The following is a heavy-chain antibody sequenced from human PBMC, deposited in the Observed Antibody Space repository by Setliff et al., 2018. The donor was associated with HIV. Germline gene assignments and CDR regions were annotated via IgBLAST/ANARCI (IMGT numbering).Heavy chain of an antibody. V-gene: IGHV1-69*05. CDR1: GGTFSNYG. CDR2: IIPISGTA. Sequence: SVKVSCKASGGTFSNYGMSWVRQAPGQGLEWMGGIIPISGTANYAQKFQGRVTITTDESTSTAYMELSGLRSEDTAVYYCARDSFHSNWFDPWGQGTLVTVSS. CDR3: ARDSFHSNWFDP. J-gene: IGHJ5*02.